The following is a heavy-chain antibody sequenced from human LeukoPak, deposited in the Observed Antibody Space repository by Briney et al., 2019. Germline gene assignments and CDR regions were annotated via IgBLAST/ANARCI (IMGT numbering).Heavy chain of an antibody. CDR1: GFTFSSYG. CDR3: ARDTAYDFWSGGPFDY. J-gene: IGHJ4*02. CDR2: IWYDGSNK. V-gene: IGHV3-33*01. D-gene: IGHD3-3*01. Sequence: PGGSLRLSCAASGFTFSSYGMHWVRQAPGKGLEWVAVIWYDGSNKYYADSVKGRFTISRDNSKNTLYLQMNSLRAEDTAVYYCARDTAYDFWSGGPFDYWGQGTLVTVSS.